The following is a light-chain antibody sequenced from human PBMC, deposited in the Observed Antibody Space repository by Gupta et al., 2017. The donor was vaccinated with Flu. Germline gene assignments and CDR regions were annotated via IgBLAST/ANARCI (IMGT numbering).Light chain of an antibody. CDR2: RDN. CDR1: SNNVGNQG. Sequence: QAGLTQPPSVSKGLKQTATLTCTGNSNNVGNQGAAWLQQHQGHPPKLLSYRDNNRPSGISERFSAARSGDTASLTITGLQPEDEADYYCSAWDSSLSAWEFGGGTKLTVL. CDR3: SAWDSSLSAWE. J-gene: IGLJ3*02. V-gene: IGLV10-54*04.